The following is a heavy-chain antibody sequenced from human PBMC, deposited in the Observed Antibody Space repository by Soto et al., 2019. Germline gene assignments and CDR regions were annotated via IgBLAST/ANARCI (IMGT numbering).Heavy chain of an antibody. CDR2: FDPEDGET. Sequence: ASVKVSCKVSGYTLTELSMHWVRQAPGKGLEWMGGFDPEDGETIYAQKLQGRVTMTEDTSTDTAYMKLSSLRSENTAVNYCERVPRIAVAGKKWFDPWGQGTLVTVSS. V-gene: IGHV1-24*01. J-gene: IGHJ5*02. CDR3: ERVPRIAVAGKKWFDP. D-gene: IGHD6-19*01. CDR1: GYTLTELS.